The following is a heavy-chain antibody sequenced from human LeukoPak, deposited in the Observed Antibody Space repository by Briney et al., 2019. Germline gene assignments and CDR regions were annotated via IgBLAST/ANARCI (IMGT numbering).Heavy chain of an antibody. J-gene: IGHJ4*02. CDR3: ARQTNGYFY. CDR2: VHYSGTA. CDR1: GGSISRSSDY. Sequence: QLQVQESGPGLVKPSETLSLTCTVSGGSISRSSDYWGWIRQPPGKGLEWIGSVHYSGTAYHNASLRSRVTISVDTSKNLFSLKLSSVTAADTAVYYCARQTNGYFYWGQGTLVTVSS. V-gene: IGHV4-39*01. D-gene: IGHD2-8*01.